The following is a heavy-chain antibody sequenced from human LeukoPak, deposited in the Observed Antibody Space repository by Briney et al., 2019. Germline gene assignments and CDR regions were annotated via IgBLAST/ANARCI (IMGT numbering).Heavy chain of an antibody. CDR2: INSDGSRT. D-gene: IGHD6-19*01. CDR3: ARPETQYSSGLDDFDI. Sequence: GGSLRLSCAASGFTFSTYWMRWVRQAPGQGLVWVSRINSDGSRTTYADSVKGRFTISRDNAKNTLYLQRNSLRTEDTAVYYCARPETQYSSGLDDFDIWGQGTMVTVSS. CDR1: GFTFSTYW. J-gene: IGHJ3*02. V-gene: IGHV3-74*01.